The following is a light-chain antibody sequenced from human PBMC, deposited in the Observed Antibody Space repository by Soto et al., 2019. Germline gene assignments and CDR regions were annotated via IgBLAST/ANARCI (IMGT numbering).Light chain of an antibody. V-gene: IGKV3-15*01. Sequence: EIVMTQSPATLSVSPVERTTLSCSARQSVSSNLAWYQQKPGQAPRLLIYGASTRATGIPARFSGSGSGTEFTLTISSLQSEDFAVYYCQQYNNWPITFGQGTRLEF. CDR2: GAS. CDR3: QQYNNWPIT. J-gene: IGKJ5*01. CDR1: QSVSSN.